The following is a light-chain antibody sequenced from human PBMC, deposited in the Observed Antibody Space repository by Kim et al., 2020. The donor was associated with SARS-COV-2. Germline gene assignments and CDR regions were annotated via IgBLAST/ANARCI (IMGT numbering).Light chain of an antibody. CDR2: GAS. J-gene: IGKJ3*01. CDR3: QQYNLWPPIT. CDR1: QSIQND. Sequence: SPEEGVTLSGRARQSIQNDVAWHHHKPGQAPRLLIYGASTRATGIPARFSGSGSGTEFTLTITSLQSEDFGVYYCQQYNLWPPITFGPGTKVDIK. V-gene: IGKV3-15*01.